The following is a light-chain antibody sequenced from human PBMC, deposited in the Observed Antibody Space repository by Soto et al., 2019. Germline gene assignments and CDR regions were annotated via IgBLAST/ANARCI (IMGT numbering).Light chain of an antibody. J-gene: IGKJ5*01. CDR2: DAS. CDR3: QQYDDLPIT. Sequence: DIQMTQSPSSLSASVGDRVTITCQASQDIDKFLNWYQQKPGKPPKLLIDDASNLATGVPSRFSVRGSGTDFTFTISSLQPEDVATYYCQQYDDLPITFGQVTRLQIK. V-gene: IGKV1-33*01. CDR1: QDIDKF.